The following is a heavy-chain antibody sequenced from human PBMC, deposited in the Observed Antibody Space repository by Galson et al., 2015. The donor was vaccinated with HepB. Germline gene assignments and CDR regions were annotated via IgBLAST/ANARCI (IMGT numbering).Heavy chain of an antibody. CDR3: AREGDPGWARTGYFDY. D-gene: IGHD6-19*01. J-gene: IGHJ4*02. CDR2: INPSDGRT. Sequence: SVKVSCKASGYNFATYYIHWVRQAPGHGLEWMGVINPSDGRTTYAQKLQGRVTMTRDTSSSTVYMDLSSLRSDDTAVYFCAREGDPGWARTGYFDYWGQGTPVTVSS. CDR1: GYNFATYY. V-gene: IGHV1-46*04.